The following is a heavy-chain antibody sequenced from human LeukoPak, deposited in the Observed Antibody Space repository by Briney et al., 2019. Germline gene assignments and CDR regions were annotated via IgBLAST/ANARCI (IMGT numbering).Heavy chain of an antibody. Sequence: SETLSLTCTVSGGSISSYYWGWIRQPPGKGLEWIGRIYYSGSTYYNPSLKSRVTISVDTSKNQFSLKLSSVTAADTAVYYCARRRSGSYYDFDIWGQGTMVTVSS. D-gene: IGHD1-26*01. CDR1: GGSISSYY. J-gene: IGHJ3*02. V-gene: IGHV4-39*01. CDR2: IYYSGST. CDR3: ARRRSGSYYDFDI.